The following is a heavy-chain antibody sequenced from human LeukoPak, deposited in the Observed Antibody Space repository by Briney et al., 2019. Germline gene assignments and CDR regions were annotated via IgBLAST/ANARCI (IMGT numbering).Heavy chain of an antibody. J-gene: IGHJ4*02. CDR3: TTDGVGVEGSTYDN. CDR2: IKAKAHGGTI. CDR1: GFTFINAW. Sequence: PGGSLRLSCAASGFTFINAWMAWVRQAPGKGLEWVGRIKAKAHGGTIEYTAPVKGRFTISRDDSKNTLYLQMNSLKTEDTAVYYCTTDGVGVEGSTYDNWGQGTLVSVSS. D-gene: IGHD2-8*01. V-gene: IGHV3-15*01.